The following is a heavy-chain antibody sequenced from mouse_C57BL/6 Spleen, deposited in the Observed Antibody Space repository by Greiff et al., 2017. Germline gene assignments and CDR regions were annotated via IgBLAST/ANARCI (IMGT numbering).Heavy chain of an antibody. CDR2: IDPETGGT. CDR1: GYTFTDYE. D-gene: IGHD4-1*01. Sequence: QVQLQQSGAELVRPGASVTLSCKASGYTFTDYEMHWVKQTPVHGLEWIGAIDPETGGTAYNQKFKGKAILTADKSSITAYMELRSLTSEDSAVYYCTRSWDQEYFDYWGQGTTLTVSS. CDR3: TRSWDQEYFDY. V-gene: IGHV1-15*01. J-gene: IGHJ2*01.